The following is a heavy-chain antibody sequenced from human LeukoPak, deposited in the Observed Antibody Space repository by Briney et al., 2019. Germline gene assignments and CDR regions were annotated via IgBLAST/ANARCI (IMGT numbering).Heavy chain of an antibody. CDR3: ARGGSYLSAFDI. CDR1: GFTVSSNY. Sequence: GGSLRLSCAASGFTVSSNYMSWVRQAPGKGLEWVANIKQDGSGKYYVDSVKGRFTISRDNSKNTLYLQMNSLRAEDTAVYYCARGGSYLSAFDIWGQGTMVTVSS. D-gene: IGHD1-26*01. CDR2: IKQDGSGK. J-gene: IGHJ3*02. V-gene: IGHV3-7*03.